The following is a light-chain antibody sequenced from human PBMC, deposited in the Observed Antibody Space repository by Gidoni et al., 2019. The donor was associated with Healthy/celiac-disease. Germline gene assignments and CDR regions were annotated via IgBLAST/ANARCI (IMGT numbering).Light chain of an antibody. J-gene: IGKJ4*01. CDR3: QQYGSSRFT. CDR1: QSVSSSY. V-gene: IGKV3-20*01. Sequence: EIVLPQSPGTLSLSPGERATLSCRASQSVSSSYLAWYQQKPGQAPRLLIYGASSRATGIPDRFSGSGSGTDFTLTISRLEPEDFAVYYCQQYGSSRFTFGGGTKVEIK. CDR2: GAS.